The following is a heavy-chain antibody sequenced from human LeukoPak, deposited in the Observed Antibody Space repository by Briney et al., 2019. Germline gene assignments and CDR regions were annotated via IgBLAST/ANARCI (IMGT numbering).Heavy chain of an antibody. D-gene: IGHD3-22*01. CDR2: INPNNGGT. CDR3: ARDQNFHDSGSYYGIEC. V-gene: IGHV1-2*02. J-gene: IGHJ4*02. CDR1: GYTFTGYY. Sequence: ASVKVSCKASGYTFTGYYLHWVRQAPGQGLEWIGWINPNNGGTNYEQKFQDRVTMTSDTSISTAYMELSRLTSDDTAVYYCARDQNFHDSGSYYGIECWGQGTLVTVSS.